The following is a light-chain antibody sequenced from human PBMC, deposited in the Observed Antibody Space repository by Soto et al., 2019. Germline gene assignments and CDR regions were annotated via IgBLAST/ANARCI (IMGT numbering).Light chain of an antibody. V-gene: IGKV3-20*01. CDR1: QSVSSSY. CDR3: QQSGSQGT. J-gene: IGKJ1*01. CDR2: GAS. Sequence: EIVLTQSPGTLSLSPGERATLSCRASQSVSSSYLAWYQQKPGQAPRLLIYGASSRATGIPDRFSGSGSGTDFTLTISRLEPEDFAVYYCQQSGSQGTFGQGTKV.